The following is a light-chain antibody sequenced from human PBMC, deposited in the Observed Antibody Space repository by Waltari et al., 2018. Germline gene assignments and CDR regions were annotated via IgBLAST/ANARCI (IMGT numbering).Light chain of an antibody. Sequence: EIVLTQSPATLSLSPGERATLSCRASQSVGTDLAWYQQKPGQAPRPLISDASYRASGIPARFSGSGSGTDFTLTISSLEPEDFAIYYCQQRTDWPPLTFGGGTKVEIK. V-gene: IGKV3-11*01. CDR3: QQRTDWPPLT. CDR2: DAS. J-gene: IGKJ4*01. CDR1: QSVGTD.